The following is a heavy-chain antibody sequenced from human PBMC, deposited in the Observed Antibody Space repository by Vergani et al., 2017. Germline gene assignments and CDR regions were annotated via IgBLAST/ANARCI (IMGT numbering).Heavy chain of an antibody. CDR1: GAYIRSSNYY. CDR3: ARHSXVEWLVKLGWIDP. Sequence: QLQLQESGPGLVKPSATLALTCSVSGAYIRSSNYYWGWIRQPPGKGLEWIASIYYSGSTYYNPSLKSRVTISVDTSKNQFSLKLSSVTAADTAVYFCARHSXVEWLVKLGWIDPWGQGILVTVSS. J-gene: IGHJ5*02. D-gene: IGHD6-19*01. V-gene: IGHV4-39*01. CDR2: IYYSGST.